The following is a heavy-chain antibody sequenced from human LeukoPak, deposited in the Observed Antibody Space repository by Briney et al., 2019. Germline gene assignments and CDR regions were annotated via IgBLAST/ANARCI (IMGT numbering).Heavy chain of an antibody. V-gene: IGHV1-2*06. CDR2: INPNSGGT. Sequence: ASVTVSCKASGYTFTGYYMHWVRQAPGQGLEWMGRINPNSGGTNYAQKFQGRVTMTRDTSISTAYMELSRLRSDDTAVYYCARGITMVRGVHFDYWGQGTLVTVSS. CDR3: ARGITMVRGVHFDY. D-gene: IGHD3-10*01. CDR1: GYTFTGYY. J-gene: IGHJ4*02.